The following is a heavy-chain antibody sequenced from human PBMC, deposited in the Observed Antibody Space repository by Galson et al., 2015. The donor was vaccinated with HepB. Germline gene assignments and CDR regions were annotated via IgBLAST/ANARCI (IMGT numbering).Heavy chain of an antibody. CDR2: IKSKTDGGTT. J-gene: IGHJ4*02. CDR3: TTDLLTMIVVVHGGY. CDR1: GFTFSNAW. Sequence: SLRLSCAASGFTFSNAWMNWVRQAPGKGLEWVGRIKSKTDGGTTDYAAPVKGRFTISRDDSKNTLYLQMNSLKTEDTAVYYCTTDLLTMIVVVHGGYWGQGTLVTVSS. V-gene: IGHV3-15*07. D-gene: IGHD3-22*01.